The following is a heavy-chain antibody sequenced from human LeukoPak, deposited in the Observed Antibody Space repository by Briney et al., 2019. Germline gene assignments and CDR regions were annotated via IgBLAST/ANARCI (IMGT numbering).Heavy chain of an antibody. CDR1: GYSFTSYW. Sequence: GESLKISCKGSGYSFTSYWIGWVRQMPGKGLEWMGIIYPGDSDTRYSPSFQGQVTISADKSISTAYLQWSSLRASDTAMYYCARPQGRRWHSSGWGFDYWGQGTLVTVSS. V-gene: IGHV5-51*01. CDR2: IYPGDSDT. J-gene: IGHJ4*02. CDR3: ARPQGRRWHSSGWGFDY. D-gene: IGHD6-19*01.